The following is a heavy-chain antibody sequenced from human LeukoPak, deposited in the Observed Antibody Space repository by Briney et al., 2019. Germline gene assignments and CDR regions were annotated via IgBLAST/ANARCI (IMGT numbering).Heavy chain of an antibody. D-gene: IGHD3-10*01. CDR2: MSGSGCST. Sequence: PGGSLRLSCAASGFTFSSYAMSWVRQAPGKGLEWVSSMSGSGCSTYYADSVEARFTISRDNSKNPLYLQMESLRAEDTAVYYCPKDTSTYYYGSGGRIWGQGTLVTVSS. V-gene: IGHV3-23*01. CDR1: GFTFSSYA. J-gene: IGHJ4*02. CDR3: PKDTSTYYYGSGGRI.